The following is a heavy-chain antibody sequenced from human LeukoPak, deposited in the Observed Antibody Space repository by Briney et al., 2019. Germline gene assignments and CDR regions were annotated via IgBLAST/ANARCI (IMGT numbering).Heavy chain of an antibody. V-gene: IGHV4-39*07. CDR3: ARAGDIYNYYFDY. Sequence: PSETLSLTCTVSGGSISSGVHYWAWIRQPPGKGLEWIGSIFYTGGIYYKPSLESRVTISRDTSKNQFSLRLSPVTAADTAVYYCARAGDIYNYYFDYWGQGTLVTVSS. J-gene: IGHJ4*02. D-gene: IGHD5-24*01. CDR2: IFYTGGI. CDR1: GGSISSGVHY.